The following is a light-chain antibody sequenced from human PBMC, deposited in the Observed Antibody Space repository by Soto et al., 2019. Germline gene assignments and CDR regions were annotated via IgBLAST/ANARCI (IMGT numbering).Light chain of an antibody. CDR1: QSVSSN. Sequence: EIVMTQSPATLSVSPGERATLSYRASQSVSSNLAWYQQKPGQAPRLLIYGASTRATGIPASFSGSGSGTEFTLTISSLQSEDFAVYYCQQYNNWPGTFGQGTKVEIK. J-gene: IGKJ1*01. V-gene: IGKV3-15*01. CDR3: QQYNNWPGT. CDR2: GAS.